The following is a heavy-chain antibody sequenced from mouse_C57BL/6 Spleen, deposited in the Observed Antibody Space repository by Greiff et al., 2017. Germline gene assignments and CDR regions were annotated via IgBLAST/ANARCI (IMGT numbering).Heavy chain of an antibody. CDR2: IDPENGDT. Sequence: VQLQQSGAELVRPGASVKLSCTASGFNIKDDYMHWVKQRPEQGLEWIGWIDPENGDTEYASKFQGKATITADTSSNTAYLQLSSLTSEDTAVYYCTTHDGYHGAMDYWGQGTSVTVSS. D-gene: IGHD2-3*01. J-gene: IGHJ4*01. V-gene: IGHV14-4*01. CDR3: TTHDGYHGAMDY. CDR1: GFNIKDDY.